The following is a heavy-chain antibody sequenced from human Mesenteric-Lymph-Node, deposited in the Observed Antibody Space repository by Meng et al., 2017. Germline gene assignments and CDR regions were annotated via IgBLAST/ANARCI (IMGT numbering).Heavy chain of an antibody. CDR1: GYSFTTYA. CDR3: ARTGCSSSSCYDY. V-gene: IGHV1-3*01. CDR2: INAGNGNT. J-gene: IGHJ4*02. D-gene: IGHD2-2*01. Sequence: QVQLVQSGAEVKKPGASVKVSCKASGYSFTTYAMHWVCQAPGQRLEWMGWINAGNGNTKYSEKFQSRVTITRDTAASTAYMELSSLRSEDTAVYYCARTGCSSSSCYDYWGQGTLVTVSS.